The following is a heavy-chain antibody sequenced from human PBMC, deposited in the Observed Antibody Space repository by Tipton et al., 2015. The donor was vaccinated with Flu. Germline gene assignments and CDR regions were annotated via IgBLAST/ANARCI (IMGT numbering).Heavy chain of an antibody. CDR3: ARVQSGYSSSWYRHYYYGMDV. CDR1: GFTFSSYG. J-gene: IGHJ6*02. D-gene: IGHD6-13*01. CDR2: IWYDGSNK. V-gene: IGHV3-33*01. Sequence: SLRLSCAASGFTFSSYGMHWVRQAPGKGLEWVAVIWYDGSNKYYADSVKGRFTISRDNSKNTLYLQMNSLRAEDTAVYYCARVQSGYSSSWYRHYYYGMDVWGQGTTVTVSS.